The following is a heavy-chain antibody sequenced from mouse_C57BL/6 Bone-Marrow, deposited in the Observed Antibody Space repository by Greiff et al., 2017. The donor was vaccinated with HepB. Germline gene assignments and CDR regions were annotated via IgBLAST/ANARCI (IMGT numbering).Heavy chain of an antibody. V-gene: IGHV5-9*01. CDR2: ISGGGGNT. D-gene: IGHD2-1*01. J-gene: IGHJ1*03. CDR1: GFTFSSYT. Sequence: EVQLVESGGGLVKPGGSLKLSCAASGFTFSSYTMSWVRQTPEKRLEWVATISGGGGNTYYPDSVKGRFTISRDNAKNTLYLQMSSLRSEDTALYYCARRGNYWYFDVWAQGPRSPSPQ. CDR3: ARRGNYWYFDV.